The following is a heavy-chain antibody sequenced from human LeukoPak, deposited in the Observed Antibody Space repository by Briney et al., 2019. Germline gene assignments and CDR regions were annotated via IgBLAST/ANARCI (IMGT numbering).Heavy chain of an antibody. CDR2: IYHSGST. V-gene: IGHV4-30-2*01. Sequence: PSQTLSLTCAVSGGSISSGGYSWSWIRQPPGKGLEWIGYIYHSGSTYYNPSLKSRVTISVDRSKNQFSLKLSSVTAADTAVYYCARVQYCSSTSCYRGGWFDPWGQGTLVTVSS. D-gene: IGHD2-2*01. J-gene: IGHJ5*02. CDR1: GGSISSGGYS. CDR3: ARVQYCSSTSCYRGGWFDP.